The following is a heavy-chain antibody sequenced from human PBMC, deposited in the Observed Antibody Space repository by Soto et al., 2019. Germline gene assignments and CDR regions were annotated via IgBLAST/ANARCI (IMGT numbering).Heavy chain of an antibody. CDR1: GGSFSGYY. J-gene: IGHJ4*02. CDR3: AARHFWSGPWTHTRLDY. D-gene: IGHD3-3*02. CDR2: INHSGST. Sequence: PSETLSLTCAVYGGSFSGYYWSWIRQPPGKGLEWIGEINHSGSTNYNPSLTSRVTISVDKSKNHFSLKLTSVTAADTAVYYCAARHFWSGPWTHTRLDYWGQGTLVTVSS. V-gene: IGHV4-34*01.